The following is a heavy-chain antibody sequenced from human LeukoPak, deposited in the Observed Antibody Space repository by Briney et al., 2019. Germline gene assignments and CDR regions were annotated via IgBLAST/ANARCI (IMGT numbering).Heavy chain of an antibody. CDR3: AKDGNCGGDCYGWFDP. J-gene: IGHJ5*02. V-gene: IGHV3-33*06. CDR2: IWHDRSDTYGSNK. CDR1: GFMFSRSG. D-gene: IGHD2-21*02. Sequence: PGKSLRLSCAASGFMFSRSGIHWVRQAPGKGLEWVAVIWHDRSDTYGSNKYYADSVKGRFTISRDNSKNTVYLQMNSLRVEDTAVYYCAKDGNCGGDCYGWFDPWGQGSLVTVSS.